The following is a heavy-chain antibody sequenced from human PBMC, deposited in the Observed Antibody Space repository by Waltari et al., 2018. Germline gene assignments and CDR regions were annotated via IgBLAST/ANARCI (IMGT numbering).Heavy chain of an antibody. CDR2: IYYSGST. J-gene: IGHJ4*02. Sequence: QLQLQESGPGLVKPSETLSLTCTVSGGSISSSSYYWGWIRQPPGKGLEWIGSIYYSGSTYYNPSLKSRVTISVDTSKNQFSLKLSSVTAADTAVYYCARDPPRTTVTTQDYWGQGTLVTVSS. V-gene: IGHV4-39*07. CDR3: ARDPPRTTVTTQDY. CDR1: GGSISSSSYY. D-gene: IGHD4-17*01.